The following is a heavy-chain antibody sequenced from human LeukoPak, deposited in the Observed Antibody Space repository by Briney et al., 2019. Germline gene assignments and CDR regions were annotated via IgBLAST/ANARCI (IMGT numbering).Heavy chain of an antibody. V-gene: IGHV3-33*08. CDR1: GFTFSSYG. J-gene: IGHJ6*03. CDR2: IWYDGSNK. CDR3: ARPATDYYYYMDV. Sequence: GSLRLSCEASGFTFSSYGMHWVRQAPGKGLEWVAVIWYDGSNKYYADSVKGRFTISRDNSKNTLYLQMNSLRAEDTAVYYCARPATDYYYYMDVWGKGTTVTVSS. D-gene: IGHD2-15*01.